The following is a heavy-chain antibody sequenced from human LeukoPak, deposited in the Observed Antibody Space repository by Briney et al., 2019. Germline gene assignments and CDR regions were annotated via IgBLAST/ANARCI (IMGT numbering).Heavy chain of an antibody. D-gene: IGHD3-3*01. CDR1: GFTVNSNY. V-gene: IGHV3-21*01. Sequence: GGSLRLSCAASGFTVNSNYMSWVRQAPGKGLEWVSSISSSSSYIYYADSVKGRFTISRDNAKNSLYLQMNSLRAEDTAVYYCASQGFSWGQGTLVTVSS. CDR2: ISSSSSYI. J-gene: IGHJ1*01. CDR3: ASQGFS.